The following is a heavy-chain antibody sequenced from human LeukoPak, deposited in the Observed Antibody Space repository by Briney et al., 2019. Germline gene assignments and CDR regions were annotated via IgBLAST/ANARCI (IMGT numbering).Heavy chain of an antibody. J-gene: IGHJ4*02. Sequence: PGGSLRLSCVASVFTFSDYYMSWIRLTPGKGLEWVSYIGGSGSVVHYADSVKGRFTISRDNAKKSLYLQMDSLRADDTAVYYCASGGGYSSGWYGYWGQGTLVTVSP. CDR1: VFTFSDYY. D-gene: IGHD6-13*01. CDR2: IGGSGSVV. CDR3: ASGGGYSSGWYGY. V-gene: IGHV3-11*01.